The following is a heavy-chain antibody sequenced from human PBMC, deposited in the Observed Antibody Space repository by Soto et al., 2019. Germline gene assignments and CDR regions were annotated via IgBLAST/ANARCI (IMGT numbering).Heavy chain of an antibody. CDR3: AKDLELYTTRGGLYFDY. CDR2: ISYDGSNK. D-gene: IGHD1-7*01. CDR1: GFTFSSYG. V-gene: IGHV3-30*18. Sequence: GESLKISCAASGFTFSSYGMHWVRQAPGKGLEWVAVISYDGSNKYYADSVKGRFTISRDNSKNTLYLQMNSLRAEDTAVYYCAKDLELYTTRGGLYFDYWGQGTLVTVSS. J-gene: IGHJ4*02.